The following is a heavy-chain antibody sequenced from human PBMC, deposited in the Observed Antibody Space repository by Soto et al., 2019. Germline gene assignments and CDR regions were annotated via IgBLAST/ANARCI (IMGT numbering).Heavy chain of an antibody. Sequence: QVQLVESGGGVVQPGRSLRLSCAASGFTFSSYAMHWVRQAPGKGLEWVAVISYDGSNKYYADSVKGRFTISRDNSKNTLYLQMNSLRAEDTAVYYCARDLSQYYHFWSGYDWGQGTLVTVSS. V-gene: IGHV3-30-3*01. CDR1: GFTFSSYA. J-gene: IGHJ4*02. CDR3: ARDLSQYYHFWSGYD. CDR2: ISYDGSNK. D-gene: IGHD3-3*01.